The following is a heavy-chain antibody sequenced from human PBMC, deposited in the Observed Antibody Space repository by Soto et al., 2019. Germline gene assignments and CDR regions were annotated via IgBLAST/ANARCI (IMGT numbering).Heavy chain of an antibody. D-gene: IGHD1-1*01. CDR3: ARAIKDWNDGLRGLYYFGMDI. Sequence: QVQLVQSGAEVKKPGSSVKVSCKAYGGTFSSYAISWVRQAPGQGLEWMGGIIPIFGTANYAQKFQGRVTITADESTSTAYMVLSSLRSEDTAVYYCARAIKDWNDGLRGLYYFGMDIWGQATTFTVSS. CDR1: GGTFSSYA. CDR2: IIPIFGTA. V-gene: IGHV1-69*12. J-gene: IGHJ6*02.